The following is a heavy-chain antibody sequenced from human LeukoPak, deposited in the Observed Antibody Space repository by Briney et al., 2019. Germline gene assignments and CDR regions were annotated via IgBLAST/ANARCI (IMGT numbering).Heavy chain of an antibody. V-gene: IGHV4-59*13. CDR3: ARAPFTGDAFDI. CDR1: GGSIRGYY. J-gene: IGHJ3*02. CDR2: MYYSGSF. D-gene: IGHD2/OR15-2a*01. Sequence: SETLSLTCTVSGGSIRGYYWSWIRQPPGKGLEWIGYMYYSGSFNYNPSLKGRVTISGDTSKNHLSLNLIYVIAADTAVYYCARAPFTGDAFDIWGQGTMVTVSS.